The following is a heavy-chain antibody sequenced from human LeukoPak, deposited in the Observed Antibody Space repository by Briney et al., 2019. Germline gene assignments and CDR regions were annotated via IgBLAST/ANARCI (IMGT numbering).Heavy chain of an antibody. Sequence: SETLPLTCTVSGYSISSGYYWGWIRQPPGKGLEWIGSIYHSGSTYYNPSLKSRVTISVDTSKNQFSLKLSSVTAADTAVYYCARDSVYSGSSLDYWGQGALVTVSS. CDR2: IYHSGST. J-gene: IGHJ4*02. V-gene: IGHV4-38-2*02. CDR3: ARDSVYSGSSLDY. D-gene: IGHD1-26*01. CDR1: GYSISSGYY.